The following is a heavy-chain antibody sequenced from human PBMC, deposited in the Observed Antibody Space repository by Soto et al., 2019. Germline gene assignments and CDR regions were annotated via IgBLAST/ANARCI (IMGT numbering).Heavy chain of an antibody. J-gene: IGHJ3*01. CDR3: ARPWRETMNTGSAYDV. D-gene: IGHD3-10*01. V-gene: IGHV4-30-2*01. CDR2: IFPSGNT. CDR1: GDSITSGGYF. Sequence: QLQLQESGSGLVRPSQTLSLTCTVSGDSITSGGYFWNWIRQPPGAGLEWIGYIFPSGNTYYNPYLXGXVXIXXDASNNQFSLDLTSVTAADTAVYYCARPWRETMNTGSAYDVWGQGTMVTVSS.